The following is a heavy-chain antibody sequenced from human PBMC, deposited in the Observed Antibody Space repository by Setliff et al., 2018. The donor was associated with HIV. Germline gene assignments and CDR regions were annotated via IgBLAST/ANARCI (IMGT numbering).Heavy chain of an antibody. CDR1: RFIFSGYG. CDR2: IHFDGRDS. D-gene: IGHD1-26*01. V-gene: IGHV3-30*02. J-gene: IGHJ4*02. Sequence: PGGSLRLSCAASRFIFSGYGMHWVRQAPGQGLQWVAFIHFDGRDSYYANSVRGRFTISRDNSKNTLYLQVNGLRPDDTGVYYCARRFPSGSYFDYWGQGTLVTVSS. CDR3: ARRFPSGSYFDY.